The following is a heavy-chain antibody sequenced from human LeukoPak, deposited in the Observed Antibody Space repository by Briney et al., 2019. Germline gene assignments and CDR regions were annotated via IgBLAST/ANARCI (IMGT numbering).Heavy chain of an antibody. Sequence: GGSLRLSCAASGFTFSSYGMHWVRQAPGKGLEWVAVISYDGSNKYYADSVKGRFTISRDNSKNTLYLQMNSLRAEDPAVYYCARARISSGWYLTDFDYWGQGTLVTVSS. V-gene: IGHV3-30*03. J-gene: IGHJ4*02. CDR2: ISYDGSNK. D-gene: IGHD6-19*01. CDR1: GFTFSSYG. CDR3: ARARISSGWYLTDFDY.